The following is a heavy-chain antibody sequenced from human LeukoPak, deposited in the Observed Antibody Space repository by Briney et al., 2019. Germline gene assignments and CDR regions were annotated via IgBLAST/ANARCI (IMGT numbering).Heavy chain of an antibody. J-gene: IGHJ4*02. CDR1: GDSVSSNSAA. CDR3: ARDRKAVAGRHRQSDDY. CDR2: TYYRSKWYS. D-gene: IGHD6-19*01. Sequence: SQTLSLTCAISGDSVSSNSAAWNWIRQSPSRGLEWLGRTYYRSKWYSHYAVSVKSRITINPDTSKNQFSLQLNSVTPEDTAVYYCARDRKAVAGRHRQSDDYWGQGTLVTVSS. V-gene: IGHV6-1*01.